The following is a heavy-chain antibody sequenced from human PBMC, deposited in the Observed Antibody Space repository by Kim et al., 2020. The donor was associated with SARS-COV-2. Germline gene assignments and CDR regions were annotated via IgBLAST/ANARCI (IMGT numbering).Heavy chain of an antibody. Sequence: GGSLRLSCAASGFTFSDYAMTWVRQAPGEGLEWVSLIGGSGGATYYADSVKGRFTISRDNSKNTLYLQMNSLRAEDTAVYYCARNPYISGGYDSGAWG. D-gene: IGHD3-22*01. V-gene: IGHV3-23*01. J-gene: IGHJ5*01. CDR3: ARNPYISGGYDSGA. CDR1: GFTFSDYA. CDR2: IGGSGGAT.